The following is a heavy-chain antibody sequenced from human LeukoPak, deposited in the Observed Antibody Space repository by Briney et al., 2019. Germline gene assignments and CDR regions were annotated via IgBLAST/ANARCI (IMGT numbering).Heavy chain of an antibody. Sequence: SQTLSLTCAVSGGSISSGGYSWSWIRQPPGKGLEWIGYIYHSGSTNYNPSLKSRVTISVDTSKNQFSLKLSSVTAADTAVYYCARGAMSSWYPPYYFDYWGQGTLVTVSS. CDR3: ARGAMSSWYPPYYFDY. CDR2: IYHSGST. J-gene: IGHJ4*02. D-gene: IGHD6-13*01. CDR1: GGSISSGGYS. V-gene: IGHV4-30-2*01.